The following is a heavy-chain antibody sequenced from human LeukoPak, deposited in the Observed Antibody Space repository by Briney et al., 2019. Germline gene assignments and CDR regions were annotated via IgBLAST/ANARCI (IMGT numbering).Heavy chain of an antibody. CDR1: GGTFSSYA. V-gene: IGHV1-69*01. J-gene: IGHJ4*02. CDR3: PTGHAIRYFDWLLPYYFDY. CDR2: IIPIFGTA. Sequence: SVKASCKASGGTFSSYAISWVRQAPGQGLDWMEGIIPIFGTANYAQKFQGRFTITADESTSTAYMELSILRSEDTAVYFCPTGHAIRYFDWLLPYYFDYWGQGTLVPVSS. D-gene: IGHD3-9*01.